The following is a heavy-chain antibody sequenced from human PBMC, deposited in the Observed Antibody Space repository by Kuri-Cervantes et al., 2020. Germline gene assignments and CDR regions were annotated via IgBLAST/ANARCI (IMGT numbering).Heavy chain of an antibody. D-gene: IGHD3-3*01. Sequence: SQTLSLTCAVYGGSFSGYYWSWIRQPPGKGLEWIGYIYYSGSTNYNPSLKSRVAISVDTSKNQFSLKLNSVTAADTAVYFCARVRSVNNFWSGRYFFDSWGQGTLVTVSS. V-gene: IGHV4-59*01. J-gene: IGHJ4*02. CDR1: GGSFSGYY. CDR2: IYYSGST. CDR3: ARVRSVNNFWSGRYFFDS.